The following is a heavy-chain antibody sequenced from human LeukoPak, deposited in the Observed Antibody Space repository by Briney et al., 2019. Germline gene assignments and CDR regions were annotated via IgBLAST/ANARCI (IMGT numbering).Heavy chain of an antibody. V-gene: IGHV3-23*01. D-gene: IGHD1-14*01. CDR3: AKEPDANYFDC. CDR2: INSDGSST. Sequence: GGSLRLSCAASGFTFSSYAMSWVRQAPGKGLVWVSRINSDGSSTSYADSVKGRFTISRDNSKNTLYLQMNSLRAADTAVYYCAKEPDANYFDCWGQGTLVTVSS. J-gene: IGHJ4*02. CDR1: GFTFSSYA.